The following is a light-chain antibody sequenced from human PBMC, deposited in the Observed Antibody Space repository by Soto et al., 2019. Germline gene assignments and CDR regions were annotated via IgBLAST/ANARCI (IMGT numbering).Light chain of an antibody. J-gene: IGLJ3*02. CDR3: SSYTSSTTWV. CDR2: EVS. CDR1: SSDVGAYNY. Sequence: QSALTQPASVSGSPGQSITISCTGTSSDVGAYNYVSWYQQHPGKAPKLMIYEVSYRPSGVSDRFSGSRSGNTASLTISGLQAEDEYYYYCSSYTSSTTWVFGGGTKLTVL. V-gene: IGLV2-14*01.